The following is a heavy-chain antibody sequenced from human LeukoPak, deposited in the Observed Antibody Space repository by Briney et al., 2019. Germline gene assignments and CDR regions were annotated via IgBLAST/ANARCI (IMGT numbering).Heavy chain of an antibody. V-gene: IGHV3-21*01. CDR3: ARDHEQPIFDP. Sequence: GGSLRLSCSASGFTFSSYSMNWVRQAPGKGLEWVSSISSSSSYIYYADSVKGRFTISRDNAKNSLYLQMNSLRAEDTAVYYCARDHEQPIFDPWGQGTLVTVSS. CDR1: GFTFSSYS. CDR2: ISSSSSYI. D-gene: IGHD6-13*01. J-gene: IGHJ5*02.